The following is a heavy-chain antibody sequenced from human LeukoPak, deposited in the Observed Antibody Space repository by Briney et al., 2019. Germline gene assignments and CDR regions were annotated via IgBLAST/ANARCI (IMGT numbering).Heavy chain of an antibody. CDR2: INHSGST. V-gene: IGHV4-34*01. D-gene: IGHD6-13*01. J-gene: IGHJ4*02. CDR3: ARVDGSGWYDFDY. Sequence: SETLSLTCAVYGGSFSGYYWSWIRQPPGKGLEWIGEINHSGSTNYNPSLKSRVTISVDTSKSQFSLKLSSVTAADTAVYYCARVDGSGWYDFDYWGQGTLVTVSS. CDR1: GGSFSGYY.